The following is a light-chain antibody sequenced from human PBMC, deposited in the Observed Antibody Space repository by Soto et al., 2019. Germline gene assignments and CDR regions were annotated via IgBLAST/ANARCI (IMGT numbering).Light chain of an antibody. CDR3: QTYGSSPLIT. V-gene: IGKV3-20*01. CDR1: HRLRASD. CDR2: RVC. Sequence: EIVFTQSPGTRSLSPGERATLSCRASHRLRASDIAWYQQKPAQAPPSTIYRVCSRATGLPDRFSGSASGTDFTLPTSRLQSEDFAVYHCQTYGSSPLITLGQRTRLEI. J-gene: IGKJ5*01.